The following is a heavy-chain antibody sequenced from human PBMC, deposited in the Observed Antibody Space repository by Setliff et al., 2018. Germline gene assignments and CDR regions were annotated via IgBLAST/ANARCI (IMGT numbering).Heavy chain of an antibody. J-gene: IGHJ5*02. Sequence: PGGSLRLSCVASGFTFSRYWMTWVRQAPGKGLEWVANIKEDGSEKYYVDSVKVRFTISRDNAKNSLYLQMNSLSAEDTAVSYCARDPSYYGSGRYYNRYNWFDPWGQGTLVTVSS. CDR2: IKEDGSEK. CDR1: GFTFSRYW. D-gene: IGHD3-10*01. CDR3: ARDPSYYGSGRYYNRYNWFDP. V-gene: IGHV3-7*01.